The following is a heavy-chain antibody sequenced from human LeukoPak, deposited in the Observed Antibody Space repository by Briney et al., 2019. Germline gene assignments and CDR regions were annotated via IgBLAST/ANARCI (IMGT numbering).Heavy chain of an antibody. Sequence: SETLSLTCAVSGYSISSGYYWGWIRQPPGKGLEWIGTIYHSGYTYNNPSLKSRVTISVDTSKSQFSLKVSSVTAADTAMYYCARYGYGGDYWGQGTLVTVSS. CDR2: IYHSGYT. J-gene: IGHJ4*02. D-gene: IGHD4-23*01. V-gene: IGHV4-38-2*01. CDR3: ARYGYGGDY. CDR1: GYSISSGYY.